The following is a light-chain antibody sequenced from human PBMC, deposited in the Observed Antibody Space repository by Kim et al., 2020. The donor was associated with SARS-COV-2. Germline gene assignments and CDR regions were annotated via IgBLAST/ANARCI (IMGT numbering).Light chain of an antibody. V-gene: IGKV3-20*01. CDR3: QQYGDSPST. J-gene: IGKJ1*01. CDR2: GAT. CDR1: QSIVHNF. Sequence: EIVLTQSPGTLSLSPGEGATVSCRASQSIVHNFLAWYQQKHGQAPRLLIYGATSRATGIPDRFGGSGSGTDFTLTISRLEPEDFAVYYCQQYGDSPSTFGQGTKVDIK.